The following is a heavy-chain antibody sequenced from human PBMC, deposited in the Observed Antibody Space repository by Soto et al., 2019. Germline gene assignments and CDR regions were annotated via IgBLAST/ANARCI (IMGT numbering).Heavy chain of an antibody. V-gene: IGHV3-11*01. D-gene: IGHD1-26*01. CDR2: ISSNGNTI. CDR1: GFTLSDYF. J-gene: IGHJ4*02. Sequence: QVQLVESGGGLVRPGGSLRLSCAASGFTLSDYFMTWIRQAPGKGLELVSYISSNGNTIYYADSVKGRFTISRDNSRNSLYLQMNSLRAEDTAVYYCARNRAYYVVDYFDHWGQGALVTVSS. CDR3: ARNRAYYVVDYFDH.